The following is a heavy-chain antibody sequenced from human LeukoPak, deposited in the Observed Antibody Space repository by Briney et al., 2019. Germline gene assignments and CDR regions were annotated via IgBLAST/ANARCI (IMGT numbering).Heavy chain of an antibody. CDR1: GGSFSGYY. D-gene: IGHD2-2*02. V-gene: IGHV4-34*01. Sequence: PSETLSLTCAVYGGSFSGYYWSWIRQPPGKGLEWIGEINHSGSTNYNPSLKSRVTISVDTSKNQFSLKLSSVTAADTAVYYCARDLPVVVPAAILSLYPYYYYGMDVWGQGTTVTVSS. CDR2: INHSGST. J-gene: IGHJ6*02. CDR3: ARDLPVVVPAAILSLYPYYYYGMDV.